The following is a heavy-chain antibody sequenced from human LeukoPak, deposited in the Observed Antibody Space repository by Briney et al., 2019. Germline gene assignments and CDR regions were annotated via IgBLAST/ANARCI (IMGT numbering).Heavy chain of an antibody. J-gene: IGHJ5*02. D-gene: IGHD6-13*01. CDR2: IYYDGSR. Sequence: PSDTLSLTCAVSGYSIRSSNWWGWIRQPPGMGLEWIGYIYYDGSRFYNPSLRSRVTMSVDTSKNQFSLRLNSVTAVDTAVYYCARKPDSRNWYDPWGQGTLVIVSS. CDR3: ARKPDSRNWYDP. V-gene: IGHV4-28*01. CDR1: GYSIRSSNW.